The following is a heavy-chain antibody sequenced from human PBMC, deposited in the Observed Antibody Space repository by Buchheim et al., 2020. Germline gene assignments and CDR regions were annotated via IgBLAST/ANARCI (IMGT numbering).Heavy chain of an antibody. V-gene: IGHV3-15*01. CDR1: GFTFNYAW. D-gene: IGHD5-12*01. J-gene: IGHJ4*02. CDR2: IKSKGSGGAI. CDR3: TAGDLDYSQSGGVEY. Sequence: EVYLVESGGGLVKPGGSLSLSCAASGFTFNYAWLTWVRQAPGKGLEWVGRIKSKGSGGAIDYAAPVKGRFTISRDDSKNMLYLHMNSLKTEDTAVYYCTAGDLDYSQSGGVEYWGQGTL.